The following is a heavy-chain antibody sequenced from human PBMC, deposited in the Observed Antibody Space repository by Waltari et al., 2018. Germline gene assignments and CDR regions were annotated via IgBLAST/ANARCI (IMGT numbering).Heavy chain of an antibody. Sequence: QVQLVQSGAEVKKPGSSVKVSCKASGGTFSSYAISWVRQAPGQGLEWMGGIIPILGIANYAQKVQGRVTITADKSTSTAYMELSSLRSEDTAVYYCARDKRGDYGKVYYMDVWGKGTTVTVSS. D-gene: IGHD4-17*01. CDR2: IIPILGIA. CDR1: GGTFSSYA. V-gene: IGHV1-69*10. J-gene: IGHJ6*03. CDR3: ARDKRGDYGKVYYMDV.